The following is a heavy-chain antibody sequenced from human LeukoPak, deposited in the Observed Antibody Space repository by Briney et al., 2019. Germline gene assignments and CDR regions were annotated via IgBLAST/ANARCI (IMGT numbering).Heavy chain of an antibody. Sequence: GGSLRLSCATSGFTFSSYSMNWVRQAPGKGLEWVSCITGSRSTYYADSVKGRFTISRDNSKNTLYLQMNSLRAEDTAVYYCAKEPSGYVHFDYWGQGTLVTVSS. CDR3: AKEPSGYVHFDY. CDR2: ITGSRST. J-gene: IGHJ4*02. V-gene: IGHV3-23*01. D-gene: IGHD5-12*01. CDR1: GFTFSSYS.